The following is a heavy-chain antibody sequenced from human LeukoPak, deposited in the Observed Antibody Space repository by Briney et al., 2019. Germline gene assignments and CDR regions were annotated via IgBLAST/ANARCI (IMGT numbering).Heavy chain of an antibody. J-gene: IGHJ4*02. CDR2: ISGSGGST. V-gene: IGHV3-23*01. Sequence: GGSLRLSCVASGFTFSTYAMSWVRQAPGKGLEWVSVISGSGGSTYYADSVKGRFTISRDNSKNTLYLQMNSLRAEDTAVYYCARENGDWYFDYWGQGTLVTVSS. CDR3: ARENGDWYFDY. CDR1: GFTFSTYA. D-gene: IGHD4-17*01.